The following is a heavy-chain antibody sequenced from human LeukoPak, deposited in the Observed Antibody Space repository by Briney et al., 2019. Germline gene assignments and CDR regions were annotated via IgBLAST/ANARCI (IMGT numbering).Heavy chain of an antibody. CDR2: ISSSGSDI. D-gene: IGHD4-23*01. Sequence: PGGSLRLSCAASGFTFSNYEMHWVRQAPGKGLEWVSYISSSGSDINYADSVKGRFTISRDNAKNSLYLHMNSLRAEDTAVYYCARDYGGSSPFDYWGQGTLVTVSS. CDR1: GFTFSNYE. CDR3: ARDYGGSSPFDY. V-gene: IGHV3-48*03. J-gene: IGHJ4*02.